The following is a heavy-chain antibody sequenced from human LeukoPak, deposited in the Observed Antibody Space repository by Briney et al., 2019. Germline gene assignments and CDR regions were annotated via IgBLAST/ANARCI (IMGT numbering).Heavy chain of an antibody. CDR3: AKDLSGSFPYYFDY. Sequence: GGSLRLSCAASGFTFSSYWMNWVRQAPGKGLEWVAFIRFDGNNEHYAESMKGRFTISRDNSKNTLYLQMNSLRAEDKAVYYCAKDLSGSFPYYFDYWGQGTLVTVSS. V-gene: IGHV3-30*02. CDR1: GFTFSSYW. D-gene: IGHD1-26*01. CDR2: IRFDGNNE. J-gene: IGHJ4*02.